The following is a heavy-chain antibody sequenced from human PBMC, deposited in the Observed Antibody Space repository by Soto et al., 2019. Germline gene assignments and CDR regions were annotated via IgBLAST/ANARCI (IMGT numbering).Heavy chain of an antibody. V-gene: IGHV3-66*01. CDR1: GFTVSSNY. CDR3: ARAMRCSGGSCYSLLYFDY. CDR2: IYSGGST. D-gene: IGHD2-15*01. Sequence: GGSLRLSCAASGFTVSSNYMSWVRQAPGKGLEWVSVIYSGGSTYYADYEKGRFTISRDNSKNTLYLQMNSQRAEDTAVYYCARAMRCSGGSCYSLLYFDYWGQGTLVTVSS. J-gene: IGHJ4*02.